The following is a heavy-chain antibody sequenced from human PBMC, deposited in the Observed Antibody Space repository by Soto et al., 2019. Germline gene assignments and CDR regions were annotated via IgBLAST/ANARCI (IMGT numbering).Heavy chain of an antibody. D-gene: IGHD3-16*01. V-gene: IGHV3-74*03. J-gene: IGHJ4*02. CDR1: GFSLSPYW. CDR2: LSRDGFGA. Sequence: GGSLRLSCAASGFSLSPYWMHWVRQVPGRGLEWVARLSRDGFGAAYADSVKGRFFISRDIARNTLSLQMNSLRADDTAVYYCARDLGGLEEWGRGISVTVSS. CDR3: ARDLGGLEE.